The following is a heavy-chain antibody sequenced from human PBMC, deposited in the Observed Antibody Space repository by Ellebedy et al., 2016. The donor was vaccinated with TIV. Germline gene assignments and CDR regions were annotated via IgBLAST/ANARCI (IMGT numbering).Heavy chain of an antibody. V-gene: IGHV1-18*04. CDR1: GYTFTSYG. J-gene: IGHJ3*02. CDR3: ARDRPNYGSGSYSLWAFDI. Sequence: ASVKVSCKASGYTFTSYGISWVRQAPGQGLEWMGWISAYNGNTNYAQKLQGRVTMTTDTSTSTAYMELRSLRSDDTAVYYCARDRPNYGSGSYSLWAFDIWGQGTMVTVSS. CDR2: ISAYNGNT. D-gene: IGHD3-10*01.